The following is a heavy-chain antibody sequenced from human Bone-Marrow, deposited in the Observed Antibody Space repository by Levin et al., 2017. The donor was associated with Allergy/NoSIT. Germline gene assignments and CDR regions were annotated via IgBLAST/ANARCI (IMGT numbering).Heavy chain of an antibody. CDR2: IYHSGST. CDR3: ARAGTSTAMRGVCWFDP. CDR1: GYSISSGYY. Sequence: SETLSLTCTVSGYSISSGYYWGWIRQPPGKGLEWIGSIYHSGSTYYNPSLKSRVTISVDTSKNQFSLKLSSVTAADTAVYYCARAGTSTAMRGVCWFDPWGQGTLVTVSS. J-gene: IGHJ5*02. D-gene: IGHD5-18*01. V-gene: IGHV4-38-2*02.